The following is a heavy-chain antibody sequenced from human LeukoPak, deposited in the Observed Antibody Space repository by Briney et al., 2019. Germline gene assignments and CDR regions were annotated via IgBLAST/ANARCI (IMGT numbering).Heavy chain of an antibody. CDR1: GGSISSFH. D-gene: IGHD4-17*01. V-gene: IGHV4-59*12. Sequence: SETLSLTCTVSGGSISSFHWSWIRQPPGRGLEWIGFNHNTGSTNYNPSLNSRVTISVDTSKNQFSLKLSSVTAADTAVYYCARGEDGDYYFQHWGQGTLVTVSS. J-gene: IGHJ1*01. CDR3: ARGEDGDYYFQH. CDR2: NHNTGST.